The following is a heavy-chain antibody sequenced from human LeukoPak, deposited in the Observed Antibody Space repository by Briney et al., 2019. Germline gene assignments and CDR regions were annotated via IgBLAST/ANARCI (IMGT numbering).Heavy chain of an antibody. D-gene: IGHD2-2*01. CDR2: ISITSDTI. Sequence: GGSLRLSCVASGFTFSSYSMNWVRQAPGKGLEWVSYISITSDTIYYADSVKGRFTISRDNAKNTLYLKMNTLRAEDTAIYFCARGGFTGTSCPYFDYWGQGTLVTVSS. J-gene: IGHJ4*02. CDR3: ARGGFTGTSCPYFDY. CDR1: GFTFSSYS. V-gene: IGHV3-48*04.